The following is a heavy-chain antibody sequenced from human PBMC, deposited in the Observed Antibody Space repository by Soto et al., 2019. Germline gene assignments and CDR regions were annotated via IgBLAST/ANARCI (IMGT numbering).Heavy chain of an antibody. J-gene: IGHJ6*02. D-gene: IGHD3-10*01. V-gene: IGHV4-34*01. CDR3: ARISGEYGSGSYLVYYYYSGMDV. Sequence: SETLXLTCAVYGGXCSGYYWSWIXQPPGKGLEWIGEINHSGSTNYNPSLKSRVTISVDTSKNQFSLKLSSVTAADTAVYYCARISGEYGSGSYLVYYYYSGMDVWGQGTTVTVSS. CDR2: INHSGST. CDR1: GGXCSGYY.